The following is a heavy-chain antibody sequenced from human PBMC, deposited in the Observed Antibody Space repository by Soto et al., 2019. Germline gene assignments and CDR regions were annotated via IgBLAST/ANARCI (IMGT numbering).Heavy chain of an antibody. V-gene: IGHV3-74*01. CDR2: IKTDGSVT. J-gene: IGHJ4*02. CDR1: GFTFYNCW. CDR3: ARDGAAVGIHYDY. D-gene: IGHD6-13*01. Sequence: HRGGSLRLSFAASGFTFYNCWLHWVRQAPEKGLVWVSRIKTDGSVTTYAHSGKGRFTISRDNSKYTLYLQMNSLRDEDTAVYFCARDGAAVGIHYDYWGQGTLVTVSS.